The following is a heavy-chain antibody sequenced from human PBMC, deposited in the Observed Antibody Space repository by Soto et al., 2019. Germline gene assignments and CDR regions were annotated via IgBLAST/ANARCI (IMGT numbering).Heavy chain of an antibody. D-gene: IGHD2-8*02. CDR2: INHSGST. Sequence: SETLSLTCAVYGGSFSGYYWSWIRQPPGKGLEWIGEINHSGSTYYNPSLKSRVTISVDTSKNQFSLKLSSVTAADTAVYYCARLVDPREGVANDYWGQGTLVTVSS. CDR3: ARLVDPREGVANDY. J-gene: IGHJ4*02. CDR1: GGSFSGYY. V-gene: IGHV4-34*01.